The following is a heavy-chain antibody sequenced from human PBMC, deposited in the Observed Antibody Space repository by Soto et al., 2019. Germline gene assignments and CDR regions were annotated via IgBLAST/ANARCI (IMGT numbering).Heavy chain of an antibody. CDR3: ARGNSHFDY. Sequence: GGSLRLSCAASGFTFSSYGMHWVRQAPGKGLEWVAVFWYDGSNKYYADSVKGRFTIPRDNSKNTLYLQMNSLGAEDAAVYYCARGNSHFDYWGQGTLVTVSS. D-gene: IGHD6-13*01. V-gene: IGHV3-33*01. CDR1: GFTFSSYG. CDR2: FWYDGSNK. J-gene: IGHJ4*02.